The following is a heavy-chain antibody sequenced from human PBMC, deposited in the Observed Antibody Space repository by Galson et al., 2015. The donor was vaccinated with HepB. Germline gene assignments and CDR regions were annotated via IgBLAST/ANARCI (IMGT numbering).Heavy chain of an antibody. J-gene: IGHJ6*02. Sequence: SLRLSCAASGFTFNSYAMHWVRQAPGKGLEWVAVISYDGGNKYYADSVKGRFTISRGNSKNTLFLQMNSLRAEDTAVYYCARDWGDRGMVNQYNYYGMDVWGQGTTVTVSS. V-gene: IGHV3-30-3*01. D-gene: IGHD5-18*01. CDR1: GFTFNSYA. CDR3: ARDWGDRGMVNQYNYYGMDV. CDR2: ISYDGGNK.